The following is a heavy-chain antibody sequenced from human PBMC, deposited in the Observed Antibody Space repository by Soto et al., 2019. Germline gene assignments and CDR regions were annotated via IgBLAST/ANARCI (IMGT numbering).Heavy chain of an antibody. D-gene: IGHD3-10*01. CDR2: IYYSGIT. CDR1: GGSISSSSYY. V-gene: IGHV4-39*01. J-gene: IGHJ5*02. CDR3: ASTYYYGSGVNWFDP. Sequence: SETLSLTCTVSGGSISSSSYYWGWIRQHPGKGQEWIGSIYYSGITYYNPSLKSRVTISVDTSKNQFSLKLSSVTAADTAVYYCASTYYYGSGVNWFDPWGQGTLVTVSS.